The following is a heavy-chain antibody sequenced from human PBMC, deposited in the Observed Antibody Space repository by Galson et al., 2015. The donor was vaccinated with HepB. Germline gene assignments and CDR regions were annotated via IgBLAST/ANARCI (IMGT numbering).Heavy chain of an antibody. D-gene: IGHD2-2*01. J-gene: IGHJ5*02. Sequence: SLRLSCAASGFTFSNAWMSWVRQAPGKGLEWVGRIKSKTGGGTTDYAAPVKGRFTISRDDSKNTLYLQMNSLKTEDTAVYYCTTEIGYCSSTSCSGWFDPWGQGTLVTVSS. CDR3: TTEIGYCSSTSCSGWFDP. CDR2: IKSKTGGGTT. V-gene: IGHV3-15*01. CDR1: GFTFSNAW.